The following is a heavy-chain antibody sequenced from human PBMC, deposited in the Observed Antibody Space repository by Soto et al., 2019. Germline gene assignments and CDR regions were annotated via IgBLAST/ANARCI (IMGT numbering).Heavy chain of an antibody. V-gene: IGHV1-18*01. J-gene: IGHJ5*02. CDR2: ISAYTGNT. CDR3: AEIRDYSNYVFWS. CDR1: GYTFTSYG. Sequence: QVQLVQSGAEVKKPGASVKVSCKASGYTFTSYGISWVRQAPGQGLEWMGWISAYTGNTNYAQKLQGRVTMTTDTHTSTDCMGLRSLRSYDTAVYYWAEIRDYSNYVFWSWGQGTLVTVSS. D-gene: IGHD4-4*01.